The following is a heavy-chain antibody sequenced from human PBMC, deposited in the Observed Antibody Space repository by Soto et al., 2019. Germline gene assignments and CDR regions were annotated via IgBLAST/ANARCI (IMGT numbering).Heavy chain of an antibody. Sequence: PGESLKISCKGSGYSFTSYWISWVRQMPGKGLEWMGRIDPSDSYTNYSPSFQGHVTISADKSISTAYLQWSSLKASDTAMYYCARREVFWSGRYSGYDPVYYYGMDVWGQGTTVTVSS. CDR3: ARREVFWSGRYSGYDPVYYYGMDV. J-gene: IGHJ6*02. D-gene: IGHD5-12*01. CDR2: IDPSDSYT. CDR1: GYSFTSYW. V-gene: IGHV5-10-1*01.